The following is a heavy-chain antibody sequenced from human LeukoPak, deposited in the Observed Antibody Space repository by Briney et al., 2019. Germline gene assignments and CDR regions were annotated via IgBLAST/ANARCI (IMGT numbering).Heavy chain of an antibody. CDR2: IYYSGST. CDR3: VRDRGRKYQLRYWYFDP. D-gene: IGHD2-2*01. V-gene: IGHV4-31*03. CDR1: GGSISSGGYY. J-gene: IGHJ2*01. Sequence: SETLSLTCTVSGGSISSGGYYWSWIRQHPGKGLEWIGNIYYSGSTYYNPSLKSRVTISVDTSKNQFSLKLSSVTAADTAVYYCVRDRGRKYQLRYWYFDPWGRGTLVTVSP.